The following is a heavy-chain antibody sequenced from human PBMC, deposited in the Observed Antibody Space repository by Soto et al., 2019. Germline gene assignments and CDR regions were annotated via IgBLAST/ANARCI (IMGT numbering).Heavy chain of an antibody. V-gene: IGHV6-1*01. CDR3: ASITWNFVTSRDC. CDR2: TYYKSRWYT. CDR1: GDSVSSNSAA. D-gene: IGHD1-7*01. Sequence: QVQLQQSGPVLVKPSQTLSLTCAISGDSVSSNSAAWNWIRQSPSRGLEWLGRTYYKSRWYTNYAVSVQSRITTNPDTSKNQFPLLLSSVAPEDTAVYYCASITWNFVTSRDCWGQGILVTVSS. J-gene: IGHJ4*02.